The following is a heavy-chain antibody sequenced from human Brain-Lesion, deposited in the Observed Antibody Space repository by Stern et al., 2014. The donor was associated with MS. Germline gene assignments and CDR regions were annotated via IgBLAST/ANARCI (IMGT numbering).Heavy chain of an antibody. V-gene: IGHV1-2*02. Sequence: VQLEESRAEVKKPGASVKVSCKTSGYIFTGYYIHWVRQAPGQGLEWMAWINPNTGGTKYAQKFQGRVTMSRDTSSSTAYVELSSLTSDDTAVYYCARDQRGITIFGVVTDYYYLGMDVWGQGTTVTVSS. J-gene: IGHJ6*02. D-gene: IGHD3-3*01. CDR3: ARDQRGITIFGVVTDYYYLGMDV. CDR2: INPNTGGT. CDR1: GYIFTGYY.